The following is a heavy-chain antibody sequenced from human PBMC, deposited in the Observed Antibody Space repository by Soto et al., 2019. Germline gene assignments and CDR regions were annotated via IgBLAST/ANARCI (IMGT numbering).Heavy chain of an antibody. CDR3: AKDRGPRRQWLIGPFDY. D-gene: IGHD6-19*01. CDR2: ISYDGTKT. CDR1: GFTFSIYA. Sequence: QVQLVESGGGVVQPGRSLRVSCAASGFTFSIYAMHWVRQAPGTGLEWVAVISYDGTKTYYADSVKGRFTISRDNSKNAVYLQRNSLGDEDTAVYYCAKDRGPRRQWLIGPFDYWGQGTLVTVSP. V-gene: IGHV3-30*18. J-gene: IGHJ4*02.